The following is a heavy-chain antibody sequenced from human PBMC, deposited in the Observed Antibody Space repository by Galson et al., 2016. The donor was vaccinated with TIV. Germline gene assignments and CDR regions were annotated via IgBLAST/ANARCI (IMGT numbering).Heavy chain of an antibody. J-gene: IGHJ4*02. CDR2: IIPILGII. D-gene: IGHD6-13*01. V-gene: IGHV1-69*10. CDR1: GGTFINHA. Sequence: SVKVSCKASGGTFINHAFTWVRQAPGQGLEWMGGIIPILGIINYAQKFQGRVTISADKSTDTVYMELPRLRSGDTAVYFCARRSQLKVAAGFDFWGQGTLVTVSS. CDR3: ARRSQLKVAAGFDF.